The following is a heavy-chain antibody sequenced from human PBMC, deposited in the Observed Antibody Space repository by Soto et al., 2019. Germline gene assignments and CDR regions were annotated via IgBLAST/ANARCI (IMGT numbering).Heavy chain of an antibody. CDR2: VFRSGSI. CDR3: ARARNRYFDY. Sequence: SETLSLTCNVSGGSMTTGSYFWSWIRQPPGKGLEWIGYVFRSGSINYSPSFKSRVTISIDTSKNQFSLMLKSVAAADTAVYFCARARNRYFDYWGQGALVTVSS. CDR1: GGSMTTGSYF. V-gene: IGHV4-61*01. D-gene: IGHD1-1*01. J-gene: IGHJ4*02.